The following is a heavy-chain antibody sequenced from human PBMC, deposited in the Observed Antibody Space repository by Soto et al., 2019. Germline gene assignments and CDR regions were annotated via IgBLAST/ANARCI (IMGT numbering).Heavy chain of an antibody. D-gene: IGHD2-15*01. CDR1: GGSISSYY. J-gene: IGHJ4*02. Sequence: SETLSLTCTVSGGSISSYYWSWIRQPPGKGLEWIGYIYYSGSTNYNPSLKSRVTISVDTSKNQFSLKLSSVTAADTAVYYCARFAKGYCSGGSCYSYYFDYWGQGTLVTVSS. CDR2: IYYSGST. V-gene: IGHV4-59*01. CDR3: ARFAKGYCSGGSCYSYYFDY.